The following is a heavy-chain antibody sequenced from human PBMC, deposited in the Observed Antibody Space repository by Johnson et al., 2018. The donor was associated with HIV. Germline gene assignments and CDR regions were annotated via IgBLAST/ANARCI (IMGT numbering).Heavy chain of an antibody. J-gene: IGHJ3*02. CDR3: AKDERQMGGWSHAFDI. Sequence: VQLVESGGGVVPPGGSLRLSCAASGFTFSSYGMHWVRQAPGKGLEWVSFIRYDGSNKYYADSVKGRFTISRDNSKNTLYLQMNSLRAEDTAVYYCAKDERQMGGWSHAFDIWGQGTMVTVSS. V-gene: IGHV3-30*02. CDR2: IRYDGSNK. D-gene: IGHD3-16*01. CDR1: GFTFSSYG.